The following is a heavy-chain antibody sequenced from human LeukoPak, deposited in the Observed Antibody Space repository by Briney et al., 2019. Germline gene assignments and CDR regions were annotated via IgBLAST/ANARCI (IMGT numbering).Heavy chain of an antibody. CDR1: GGSFSGYC. CDR2: INHSGST. CDR3: ARGKKGSPIGYYYYYYMDV. D-gene: IGHD3-10*01. V-gene: IGHV4-34*01. J-gene: IGHJ6*03. Sequence: SETLSLTCAVYGGSFSGYCWSWIRQPPGKGLEWVGEINHSGSTNYNPSLKSRVTISVDTSKNQFSLKLSSATAADTAVYYCARGKKGSPIGYYYYYYMDVWGKGTTVTVS.